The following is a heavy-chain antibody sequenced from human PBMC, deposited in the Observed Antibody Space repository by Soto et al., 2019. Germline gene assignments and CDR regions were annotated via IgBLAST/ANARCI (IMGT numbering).Heavy chain of an antibody. CDR1: GFTFSVTL. CDR3: ARDIVSVGPRANEAFDV. Sequence: QVQLVQCGAELKKPGASVNISCQASGFTFSVTLINWVRQGPGQRLEWMGWINPANRNTRSSESFQGRVTISSLSSASTAYVALSDITSDDTAVYSCARDIVSVGPRANEAFDVWGQGKMITVSS. V-gene: IGHV1-3*01. CDR2: INPANRNT. J-gene: IGHJ3*01. D-gene: IGHD1-1*01.